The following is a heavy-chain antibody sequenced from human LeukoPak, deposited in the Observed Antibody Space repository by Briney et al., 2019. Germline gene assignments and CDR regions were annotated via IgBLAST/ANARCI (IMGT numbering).Heavy chain of an antibody. CDR1: GFTFSGHW. CDR2: DGSGT. J-gene: IGHJ4*02. CDR3: AKGRGAENGYDYLFDS. Sequence: GGSLRLSCAVSGFTFSGHWMFWVRQAPGKGLEWVSSDGSGTGYTDSVKGRFTVSRDNARNTLYLQMNSLRAEDTAVYYCAKGRGAENGYDYLFDSWGQGTLVTVSS. D-gene: IGHD5-12*01. V-gene: IGHV3-74*01.